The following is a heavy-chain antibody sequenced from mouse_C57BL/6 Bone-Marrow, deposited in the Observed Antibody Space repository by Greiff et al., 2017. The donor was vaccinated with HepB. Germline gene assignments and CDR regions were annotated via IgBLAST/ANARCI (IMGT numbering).Heavy chain of an antibody. Sequence: VQLQQPGAELVKPGASVKMSCKASGYTFTSYWITWVKQRPGQGLEWIGDIYPGSGSTNYNEKFKSKATLTVDTSSSTAYMQLSSLTSEDSAVYYCARSAYYSNLYYFDYWGQGTTLTVAS. CDR1: GYTFTSYW. D-gene: IGHD2-5*01. CDR3: ARSAYYSNLYYFDY. CDR2: IYPGSGST. V-gene: IGHV1-55*01. J-gene: IGHJ2*01.